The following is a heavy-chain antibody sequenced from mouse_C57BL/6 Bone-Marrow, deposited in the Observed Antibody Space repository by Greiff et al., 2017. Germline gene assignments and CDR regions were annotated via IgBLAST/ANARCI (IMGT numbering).Heavy chain of an antibody. Sequence: QVQLQQPGAELVMPGASVKLSCKASGYTFTSYWMHWVKQRPGQGLEWIGEIDPSDSYTNYNQKFKGKSTLTVDKSSSTAYMQLSSLTSEDSAVYCCARESNYGSWFAYWGQGTLVTVSA. CDR1: GYTFTSYW. V-gene: IGHV1-69*01. CDR3: ARESNYGSWFAY. J-gene: IGHJ3*01. D-gene: IGHD2-5*01. CDR2: IDPSDSYT.